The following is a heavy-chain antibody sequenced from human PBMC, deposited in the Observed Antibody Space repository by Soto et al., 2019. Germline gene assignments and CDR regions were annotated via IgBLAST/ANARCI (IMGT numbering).Heavy chain of an antibody. CDR2: ISGSGGST. D-gene: IGHD6-6*01. J-gene: IGHJ6*02. Sequence: HAGCLRICCAASTFTVSSYAMSWVRKAPGKGLEWVSAISGSGGSTYYADSVKGRFTISRDNSKNTLYLQMNSLRAEDTAVYYCAKSMRSSSSRDMDVWGQGTTVTVSS. V-gene: IGHV3-23*01. CDR3: AKSMRSSSSRDMDV. CDR1: TFTVSSYA.